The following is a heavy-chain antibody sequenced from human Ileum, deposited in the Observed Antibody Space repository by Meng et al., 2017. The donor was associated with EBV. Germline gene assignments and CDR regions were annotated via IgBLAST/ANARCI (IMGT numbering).Heavy chain of an antibody. D-gene: IGHD1-26*01. J-gene: IGHJ4*02. CDR2: ISAYNGNT. CDR1: GYTFSNYG. Sequence: LVQVGAEVKKPGDSVKVSCKASGYTFSNYGISWLRQAPGQGLEWMGWISAYNGNTNYAQNLQGRVTMTTDTSTGTAYMEVRSLRSDDTAVYYCARAGNGGSYYFTYWGQGTLVTVSS. CDR3: ARAGNGGSYYFTY. V-gene: IGHV1-18*01.